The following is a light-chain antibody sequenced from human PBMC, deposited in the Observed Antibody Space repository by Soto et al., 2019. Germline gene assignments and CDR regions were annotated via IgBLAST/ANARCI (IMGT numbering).Light chain of an antibody. V-gene: IGLV2-14*01. CDR2: EVS. CDR1: SSDVGGYNY. CDR3: SSYTSSNTWV. J-gene: IGLJ3*02. Sequence: QSALTQPASVSGSPGQSITISCTGASSDVGGYNYVSWFQQHPGKAPKVMIYEVSNRPSEVSNRFSGSKSGNTASLTISGLQAEDEGDYYCSSYTSSNTWVFGGGTKVTVL.